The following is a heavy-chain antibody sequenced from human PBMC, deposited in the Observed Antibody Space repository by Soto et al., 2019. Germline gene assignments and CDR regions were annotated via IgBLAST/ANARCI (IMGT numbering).Heavy chain of an antibody. CDR2: ISVSGGST. CDR3: ATGLVATIFSSVGY. V-gene: IGHV3-23*01. D-gene: IGHD5-12*01. CDR1: GFTFSSYA. Sequence: AGGSLRLSCAASGFTFSSYAVSWVRQAPGKGLEWVSSISVSGGSTYYADSVKGRFTISRDNSKNTLYLQMNSLTAEDTAVYYCATGLVATIFSSVGYWGQGTLVTVSS. J-gene: IGHJ4*02.